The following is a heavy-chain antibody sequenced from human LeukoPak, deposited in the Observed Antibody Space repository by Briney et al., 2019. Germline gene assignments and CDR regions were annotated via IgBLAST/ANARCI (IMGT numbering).Heavy chain of an antibody. J-gene: IGHJ4*02. Sequence: SETLPLTCTVSGGSISSYYWSWIRQPPGRGLEWIGYIYYSGSTTYNPSLKSRLTISLDTSKNQFSLKLSSVTAADTAVYYCAGDYSSASYRFDYWGQGTLVSVSS. V-gene: IGHV4-59*12. CDR1: GGSISSYY. CDR3: AGDYSSASYRFDY. D-gene: IGHD3-10*01. CDR2: IYYSGST.